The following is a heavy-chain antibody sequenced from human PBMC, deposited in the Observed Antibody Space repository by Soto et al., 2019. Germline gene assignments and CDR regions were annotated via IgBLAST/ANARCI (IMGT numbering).Heavy chain of an antibody. D-gene: IGHD1-26*01. CDR1: GFTFSSYA. Sequence: EVQLLESGGGLVQPGGSLRLSCAASGFTFSSYAMRWVRQAPGKGLEWVSAISGSGGSTYYADFVKGRFTISRDNSKNQLYLQMNSLRAEDTAVYYCARRGSGSYYDYWGQGTLVTVSS. J-gene: IGHJ4*02. V-gene: IGHV3-23*01. CDR2: ISGSGGST. CDR3: ARRGSGSYYDY.